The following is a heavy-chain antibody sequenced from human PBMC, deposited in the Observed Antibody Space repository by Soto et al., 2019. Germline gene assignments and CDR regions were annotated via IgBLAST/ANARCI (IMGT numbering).Heavy chain of an antibody. Sequence: EVQLVESGGGLVQPGGSLRLSCAASGFILRNYWMIWVRQAPGKGLEWVDNIREDGSLKYYLDSVSGRLPISRDNTKNSLYLHMDSLRVEDTAVYYCTRERNCFDSSGNFYDAFYLWGQGTMVTVSS. CDR1: GFILRNYW. CDR2: IREDGSLK. CDR3: TRERNCFDSSGNFYDAFYL. D-gene: IGHD3-22*01. V-gene: IGHV3-7*05. J-gene: IGHJ3*01.